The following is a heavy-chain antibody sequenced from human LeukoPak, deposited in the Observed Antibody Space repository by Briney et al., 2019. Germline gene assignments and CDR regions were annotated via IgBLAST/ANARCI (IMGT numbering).Heavy chain of an antibody. CDR2: IYHSGST. J-gene: IGHJ4*02. CDR1: GYSISSGYY. Sequence: PSETLSLTCAVSGYSISSGYYWGWIRQPPGKGLEWIGSIYHSGSTYYNPSLKNRVIISVDTSKNQFSLKLSSVTAADTAVYYCVCRGYSGYDPIDYWGRGTLVTVSS. V-gene: IGHV4-38-2*01. CDR3: VCRGYSGYDPIDY. D-gene: IGHD5-12*01.